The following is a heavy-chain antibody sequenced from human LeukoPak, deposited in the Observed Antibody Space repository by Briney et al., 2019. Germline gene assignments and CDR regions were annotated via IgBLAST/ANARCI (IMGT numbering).Heavy chain of an antibody. Sequence: SETLSLTCTVSGGSISSYYWSWIRQPAGKGLEWIGRIYTSGSTSYNPSLKSRVTMSVDTSKNQFSLKLSSVTAADTAVYYCARERVQGIQLWLPDLTNAFDIWGQGTMVTVSS. J-gene: IGHJ3*02. D-gene: IGHD5-18*01. CDR3: ARERVQGIQLWLPDLTNAFDI. CDR2: IYTSGST. V-gene: IGHV4-4*07. CDR1: GGSISSYY.